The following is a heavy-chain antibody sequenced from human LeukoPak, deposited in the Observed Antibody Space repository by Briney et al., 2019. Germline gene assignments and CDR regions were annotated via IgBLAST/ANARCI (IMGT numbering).Heavy chain of an antibody. V-gene: IGHV1-46*01. CDR2: INPSGGST. J-gene: IGHJ4*02. Sequence: ASVKVSCKASGYTFTSYYMHWVRQAPGQGLEWMGIINPSGGSTSYAQKFQGRVTMTEDTSTDTAYMELSSLRSEDTAVYYCATDGRNYYDSSGSSHFDYWGQGTLVTVSS. D-gene: IGHD3-22*01. CDR3: ATDGRNYYDSSGSSHFDY. CDR1: GYTFTSYY.